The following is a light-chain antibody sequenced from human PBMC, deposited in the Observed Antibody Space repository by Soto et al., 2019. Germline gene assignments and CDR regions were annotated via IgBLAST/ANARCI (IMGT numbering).Light chain of an antibody. Sequence: EIVLTQSPGTLSLSPGETATLSCRASQSLTSNSIAWYQQRLGQSPRLLIFGASSRATGIPDRFSGSGSGTYFTLSISGLEPEDFATYYCQQYYTYSTFGQGTRVDI. CDR3: QQYYTYST. CDR1: QSLTSNS. J-gene: IGKJ1*01. V-gene: IGKV3-20*01. CDR2: GAS.